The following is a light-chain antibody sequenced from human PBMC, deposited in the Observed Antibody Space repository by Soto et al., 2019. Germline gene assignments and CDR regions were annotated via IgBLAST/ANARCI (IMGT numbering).Light chain of an antibody. CDR3: QYFGSSPYT. J-gene: IGKJ2*01. CDR1: QSVSSSS. Sequence: EIVLTQSPGTLSLSPGERATLSCRASQSVSSSSLAWYQQKPGQAPRLLIYGPSSRATGIPDRFSGSGSGTGFTLTISRLEPEDFAVYYCQYFGSSPYTFGQGTKLEIK. V-gene: IGKV3-20*01. CDR2: GPS.